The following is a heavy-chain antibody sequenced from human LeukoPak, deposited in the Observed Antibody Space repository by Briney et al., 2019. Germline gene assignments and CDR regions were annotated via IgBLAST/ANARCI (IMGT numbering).Heavy chain of an antibody. J-gene: IGHJ4*02. CDR2: INCNGGST. V-gene: IGHV3-20*04. Sequence: GGALTLSCAASGVTFYDYGMSWVRQAPGEGVEWGSGINCNGGSTGYADSVNGPFTISRDNAKNSLYLQMNSLRAEDTALYYCARGIEPQLLSYYFDYWGQGTLVTVSS. CDR3: ARGIEPQLLSYYFDY. CDR1: GVTFYDYG. D-gene: IGHD2-2*01.